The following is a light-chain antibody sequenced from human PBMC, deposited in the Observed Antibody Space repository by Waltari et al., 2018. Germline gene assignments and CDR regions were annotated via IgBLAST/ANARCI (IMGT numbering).Light chain of an antibody. CDR3: AAWDDSLSGYWV. J-gene: IGLJ3*02. CDR2: SNN. V-gene: IGLV1-44*01. Sequence: QSVLTQPPSASGTPGQRVTMSCSGSSSNIGRNTVNWYKQLPGTAPKLLIYSNNQRPSGFPDRFSGSKSGTSASLAISGLQPEDEANYYCAAWDDSLSGYWVLGGGTKLTVL. CDR1: SSNIGRNT.